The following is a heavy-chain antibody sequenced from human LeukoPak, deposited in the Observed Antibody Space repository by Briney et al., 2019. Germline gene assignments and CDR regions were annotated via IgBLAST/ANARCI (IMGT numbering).Heavy chain of an antibody. J-gene: IGHJ4*02. D-gene: IGHD6-19*01. CDR2: ISNDGRNK. CDR1: GFTFSTYE. Sequence: QPGRSLRLSCAASGFTFSTYEMHWVRQAPGKGLEWVAVISNDGRNKDYADSVEGRFTISRDNSKNTVYLQMDSLRVEDTAVYYCGKTTIGYSSGRYPGWPVDSWGQGTLVTVSS. CDR3: GKTTIGYSSGRYPGWPVDS. V-gene: IGHV3-30*07.